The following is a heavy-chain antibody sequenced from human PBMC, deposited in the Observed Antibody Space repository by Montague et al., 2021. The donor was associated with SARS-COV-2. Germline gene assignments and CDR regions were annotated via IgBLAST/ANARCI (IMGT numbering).Heavy chain of an antibody. J-gene: IGHJ4*02. Sequence: SETLSPTCTVSGGSISSSSYYWGWIRQPPGKGLEWIGSIYYSGSTYYNPSLKSRVTISVDTSKNQFSLKLSSVTAADTAVYYCARKASRGITTFGVVTASYYFDYWGQGTLVTVSS. D-gene: IGHD3-3*01. V-gene: IGHV4-39*01. CDR3: ARKASRGITTFGVVTASYYFDY. CDR1: GGSISSSSYY. CDR2: IYYSGST.